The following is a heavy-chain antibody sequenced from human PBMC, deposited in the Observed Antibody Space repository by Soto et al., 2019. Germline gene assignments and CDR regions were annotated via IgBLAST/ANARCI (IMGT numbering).Heavy chain of an antibody. CDR2: LSGSGGTT. Sequence: GGSLRLSCSTSGFTFSTYAMNWVRQAPGKGLEWVSALSGSGGTTYYADSVRGRFTISSDNSKNTLFLQMSILRAEDTALYYCAKQRAGYGSGSDTFYFDFWGQGTLVTVSS. J-gene: IGHJ4*02. V-gene: IGHV3-23*01. CDR3: AKQRAGYGSGSDTFYFDF. CDR1: GFTFSTYA. D-gene: IGHD3-10*01.